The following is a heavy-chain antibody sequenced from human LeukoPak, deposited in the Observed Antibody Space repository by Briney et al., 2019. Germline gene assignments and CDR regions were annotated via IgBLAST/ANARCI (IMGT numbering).Heavy chain of an antibody. CDR1: GGSFSGYY. V-gene: IGHV4-34*01. CDR2: INHSGST. J-gene: IGHJ4*02. D-gene: IGHD3-22*01. Sequence: NPSETLSLTCAVYGGSFSGYYWSWIRQPPGKGLEWIGEINHSGSTNYNPSLKSRVTISVDTSKNQFSLKLSSVTAVDTAVYYCARGILVDYYDSSGYSYWGQGTLVTVSS. CDR3: ARGILVDYYDSSGYSY.